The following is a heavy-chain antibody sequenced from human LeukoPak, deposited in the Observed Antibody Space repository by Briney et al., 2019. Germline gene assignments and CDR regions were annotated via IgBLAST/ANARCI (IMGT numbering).Heavy chain of an antibody. CDR1: GFTLSSNY. D-gene: IGHD6-19*01. J-gene: IGHJ4*02. Sequence: GGSLRLSCAASGFTLSSNYMSWVRQAPGKGLEWVSVIYSGGSTYYADSVKGRFTISRDNSKNTLYLQMNSLRAEDTAVYYCARAQWLVASFDYWGQGTLVTVSS. V-gene: IGHV3-53*01. CDR2: IYSGGST. CDR3: ARAQWLVASFDY.